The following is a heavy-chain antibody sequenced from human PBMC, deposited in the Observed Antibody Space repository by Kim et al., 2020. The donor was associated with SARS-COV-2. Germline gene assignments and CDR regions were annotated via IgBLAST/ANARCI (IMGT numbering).Heavy chain of an antibody. CDR2: ISSSGST. J-gene: IGHJ6*02. CDR1: GFTVSSYY. V-gene: IGHV3-53*01. Sequence: GGSLRLSCAASGFTVSSYYISWVRRAPGKGLEWVSVISSSGSTYYEESVKGRFTISSDNSKNKLYLQMNSLRPEDTAGYYCARENYDGSGYYYYGMDLWGQGTMVTVSS. CDR3: ARENYDGSGYYYYGMDL. D-gene: IGHD3-22*01.